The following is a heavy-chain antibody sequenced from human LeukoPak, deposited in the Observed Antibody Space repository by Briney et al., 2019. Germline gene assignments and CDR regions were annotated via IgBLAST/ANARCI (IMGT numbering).Heavy chain of an antibody. Sequence: ASVKVSCKASGYTFTSYGISWVRQAPGQGLEWMGRISAYNGNTNYAQKLQGRVTMTTDTSTSTAYMELRSLRSDDTAVYYCARRGRGSGRHAFDIWGQGTMVTVSS. CDR2: ISAYNGNT. J-gene: IGHJ3*02. CDR3: ARRGRGSGRHAFDI. V-gene: IGHV1-18*01. CDR1: GYTFTSYG. D-gene: IGHD3-10*01.